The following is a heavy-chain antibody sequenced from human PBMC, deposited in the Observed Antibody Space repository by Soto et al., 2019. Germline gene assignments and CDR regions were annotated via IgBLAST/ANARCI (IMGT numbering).Heavy chain of an antibody. V-gene: IGHV3-15*07. Sequence: GGSLRLSCAASGFTFSNAWMNWVRQAPGKGLEWVGRIKSKTDGGTTDYAAPVKGRFTISRDDSKNTLYLQMNSLKTEDTAVYYCTTYNYGGTYYYYGMDVWGQGTTVTVSS. CDR1: GFTFSNAW. J-gene: IGHJ6*02. D-gene: IGHD3-10*01. CDR2: IKSKTDGGTT. CDR3: TTYNYGGTYYYYGMDV.